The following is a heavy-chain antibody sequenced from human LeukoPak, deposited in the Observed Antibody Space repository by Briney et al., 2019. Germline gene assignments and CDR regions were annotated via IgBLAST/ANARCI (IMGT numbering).Heavy chain of an antibody. CDR3: ARASIAARPLQLDY. D-gene: IGHD6-6*01. Sequence: TPSETLSLTCTVSGGSISSYYWSWIRQPPGKGLEWIGYIYYSGSTNYDPSLKSRVTISVDTSKNQFSLKLSSVTAADTAVYYCARASIAARPLQLDYWGQGTLVTVSS. CDR1: GGSISSYY. J-gene: IGHJ4*02. CDR2: IYYSGST. V-gene: IGHV4-59*01.